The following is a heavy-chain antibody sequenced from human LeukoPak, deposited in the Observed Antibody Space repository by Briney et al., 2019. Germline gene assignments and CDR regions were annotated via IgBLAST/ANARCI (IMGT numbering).Heavy chain of an antibody. V-gene: IGHV1-2*02. CDR1: GYTFTGYY. CDR2: INPNSGGT. Sequence: ASVKVSCKASGYTFTGYYMHWVRQAPGQGLEWMGWINPNSGGTNYAQKFQGRVTMTRDTSISTAYMELSGLRSDDTAVYYCARSVKGEYHCSSTSCYLNYWGQGTLVTVSS. D-gene: IGHD2-2*01. J-gene: IGHJ4*02. CDR3: ARSVKGEYHCSSTSCYLNY.